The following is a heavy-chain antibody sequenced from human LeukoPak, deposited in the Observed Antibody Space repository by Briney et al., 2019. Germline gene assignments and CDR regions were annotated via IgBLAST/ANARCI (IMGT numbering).Heavy chain of an antibody. CDR3: IPPAAGLRRTISTEYFQH. V-gene: IGHV3-48*03. CDR2: ISSSSETI. J-gene: IGHJ1*01. D-gene: IGHD6-13*01. Sequence: GGSLRLSCAAAGLTFSSYEMYWVRQAPGKGLEWVSYISSSSETIYYADSVKGRFTISRDNANKSLYLRMSSLRVEDTAIYYCIPPAAGLRRTISTEYFQHWGQGALVTVSS. CDR1: GLTFSSYE.